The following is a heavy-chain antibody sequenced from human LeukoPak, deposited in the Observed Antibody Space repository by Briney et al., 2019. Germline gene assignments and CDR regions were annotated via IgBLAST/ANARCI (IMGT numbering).Heavy chain of an antibody. Sequence: GGSLRLSCAASGFSFNTYSMSWVRQAPGKGLEWVSSISSTSSYIYYADSVKGRFTISRDNAKNSLYLQMNSLRAEDTAVYYCARDAGITGTTEFDYWGQGTLVTVSS. CDR3: ARDAGITGTTEFDY. J-gene: IGHJ4*02. CDR1: GFSFNTYS. V-gene: IGHV3-21*01. CDR2: ISSTSSYI. D-gene: IGHD1-7*01.